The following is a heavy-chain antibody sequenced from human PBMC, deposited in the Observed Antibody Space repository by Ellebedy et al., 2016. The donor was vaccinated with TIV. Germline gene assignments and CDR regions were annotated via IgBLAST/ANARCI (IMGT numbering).Heavy chain of an antibody. J-gene: IGHJ6*02. D-gene: IGHD2-2*01. Sequence: PGGSLRLSCAASGFTFSSYSMNWVRQAPGKGLEWVSSISSSSSYIYYADSVKGRFTISRDNAKNSLYLQMNSLRAEDTAVYYCARDIRGDGDIVVVPAAMDVWGQGTTVTVSS. V-gene: IGHV3-21*01. CDR1: GFTFSSYS. CDR2: ISSSSSYI. CDR3: ARDIRGDGDIVVVPAAMDV.